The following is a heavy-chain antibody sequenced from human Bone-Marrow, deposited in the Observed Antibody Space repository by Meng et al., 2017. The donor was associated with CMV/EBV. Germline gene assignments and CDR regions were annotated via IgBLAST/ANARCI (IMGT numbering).Heavy chain of an antibody. Sequence: ASVKVSCKASGYTFTGYYIYWVRQAPGQGLEWMGWINPNSGGTDYAQKFQGRVTMTRDTSISTAYMELSRLRSDDTAVYYCGRDPFYCPTTTCHSYNWFDPWGQGNLVTVSS. CDR3: GRDPFYCPTTTCHSYNWFDP. V-gene: IGHV1-2*02. J-gene: IGHJ5*02. D-gene: IGHD2-2*01. CDR2: INPNSGGT. CDR1: GYTFTGYY.